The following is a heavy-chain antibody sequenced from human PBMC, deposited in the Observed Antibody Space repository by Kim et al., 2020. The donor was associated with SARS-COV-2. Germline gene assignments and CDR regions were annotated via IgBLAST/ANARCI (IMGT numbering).Heavy chain of an antibody. V-gene: IGHV3-11*05. Sequence: GGSLRLSCAASGFTFSDYYMSWIRQAPGKGLEWVSYISSSSSYTNYADSVKGRFTISRDNAKNSLYLQMNSLRAEDTAVYYCARGGCSSTSCFPDWFDPWGQGTLVTVSS. CDR3: ARGGCSSTSCFPDWFDP. J-gene: IGHJ5*02. D-gene: IGHD2-2*01. CDR1: GFTFSDYY. CDR2: ISSSSSYT.